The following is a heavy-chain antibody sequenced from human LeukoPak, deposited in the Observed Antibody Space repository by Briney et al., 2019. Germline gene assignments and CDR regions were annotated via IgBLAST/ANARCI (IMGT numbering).Heavy chain of an antibody. CDR1: GFTFSSYA. J-gene: IGHJ4*02. CDR3: AKLPYGSGPAGFSFDY. V-gene: IGHV3-23*01. Sequence: GGSLRLSCAACGFTFSSYAMSWVRQAPGKGLEWVSAISGSGGSTYYADSVKGRFTISRDNSKNTLYLQKNSLRAEDTAVYYCAKLPYGSGPAGFSFDYWGQGTLVTVSS. D-gene: IGHD3-10*01. CDR2: ISGSGGST.